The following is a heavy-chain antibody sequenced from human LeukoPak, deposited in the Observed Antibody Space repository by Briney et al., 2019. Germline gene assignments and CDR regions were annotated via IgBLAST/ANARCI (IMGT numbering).Heavy chain of an antibody. Sequence: SGTLSLTCAVSGGSISSSNWWSWVRQPPGKGLEWIGEIYHSGRTNYTPSLKSRVTISVDKSKNQLSLKLTSVTAADTAIYSCARDRGDHEVDYWGQGTLVTVSS. V-gene: IGHV4-4*02. CDR3: ARDRGDHEVDY. CDR2: IYHSGRT. D-gene: IGHD2-21*02. CDR1: GGSISSSNW. J-gene: IGHJ4*02.